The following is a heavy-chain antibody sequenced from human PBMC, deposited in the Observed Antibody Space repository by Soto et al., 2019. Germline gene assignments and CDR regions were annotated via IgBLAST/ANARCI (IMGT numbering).Heavy chain of an antibody. D-gene: IGHD2-8*01. V-gene: IGHV2-5*02. Sequence: GPTLVNPTQSLTLTCTFSGFSLSTSGVGVGWIRQPPGKALEWLALIYCDDDKRYSPSLKSRLTITKDTSKNQVVLTMTNMDPVETATYYCAHLLLVYAIPGAFDIWGQGTMVTVSS. CDR1: GFSLSTSGVG. J-gene: IGHJ3*02. CDR3: AHLLLVYAIPGAFDI. CDR2: IYCDDDK.